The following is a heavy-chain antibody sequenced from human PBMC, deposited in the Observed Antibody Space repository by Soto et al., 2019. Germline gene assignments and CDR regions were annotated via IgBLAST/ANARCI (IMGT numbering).Heavy chain of an antibody. CDR2: ISYTGGST. CDR3: AKESVPATLHLPLDY. D-gene: IGHD2-2*01. J-gene: IGHJ4*02. Sequence: EVQLLESGGGLAQPGGSLRLSCVASGFTFSNFAMSWVRQAPGKGLEWVSTISYTGGSTYYADSVKGRFTVSRDNSKNTLYLQMNSLRAEDTAVYFCAKESVPATLHLPLDYWGQGTLVTVSS. CDR1: GFTFSNFA. V-gene: IGHV3-23*01.